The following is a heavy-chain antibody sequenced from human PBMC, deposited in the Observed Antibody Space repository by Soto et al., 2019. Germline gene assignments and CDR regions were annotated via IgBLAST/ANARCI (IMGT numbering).Heavy chain of an antibody. Sequence: QVLLVGSGGGVVQPGTSLRLSCAASGFTIGSYGMHWVRQAPGKGLEWVAGLWYDGDDKYYGDSVKGRLTISRDNSRNTRYLQMNSLRAEDTAVYYCVRGPYYGLYYFDSWGQGTLVTVSS. CDR2: LWYDGDDK. D-gene: IGHD3-10*01. CDR3: VRGPYYGLYYFDS. V-gene: IGHV3-33*01. J-gene: IGHJ4*02. CDR1: GFTIGSYG.